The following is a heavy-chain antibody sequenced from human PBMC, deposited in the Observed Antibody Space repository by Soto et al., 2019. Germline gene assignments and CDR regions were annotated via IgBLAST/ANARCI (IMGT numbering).Heavy chain of an antibody. CDR2: IYYSGST. CDR3: ARQLPRTPPYNWFDP. V-gene: IGHV4-59*08. Sequence: SETLPLTCTVSGGSISSYYWSWIRQPPGKGLGWIGYIYYSGSTNYNPSLKSRVTISVDTSKNQFSLKLSSVTAADTAVYYCARQLPRTPPYNWFDPWGQGTLVTVSS. J-gene: IGHJ5*02. CDR1: GGSISSYY. D-gene: IGHD1-7*01.